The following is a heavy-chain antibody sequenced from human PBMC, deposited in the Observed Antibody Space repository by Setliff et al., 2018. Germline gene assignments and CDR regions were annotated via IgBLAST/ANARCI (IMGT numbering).Heavy chain of an antibody. Sequence: SETLSLTCTVSGGSISSGIYYWSWIRQPAGKGLEWTGRIYTSGSTNYNPSLKSRVTISVDTPKNQFSLKLSSVTAADTAVYYCARTRGSSGWLNWFDPWGQGTLVTVSS. D-gene: IGHD6-19*01. J-gene: IGHJ5*02. V-gene: IGHV4-61*02. CDR1: GGSISSGIYY. CDR2: IYTSGST. CDR3: ARTRGSSGWLNWFDP.